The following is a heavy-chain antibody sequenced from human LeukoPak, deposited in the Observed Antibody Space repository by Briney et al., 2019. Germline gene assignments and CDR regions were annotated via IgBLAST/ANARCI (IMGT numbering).Heavy chain of an antibody. CDR1: GFTFSSYS. CDR3: ARGTTGTWGTNWFDP. V-gene: IGHV3-21*01. Sequence: GGSLRLSCAASGFTFSSYSMNWVRQAPGKGLEWVSSISSSSSYIYYADSVKGRFTISRDNAKNSLYLQMNSLRAEDTAVYYCARGTTGTWGTNWFDPWGQGTLVTVSS. D-gene: IGHD1-1*01. CDR2: ISSSSSYI. J-gene: IGHJ5*02.